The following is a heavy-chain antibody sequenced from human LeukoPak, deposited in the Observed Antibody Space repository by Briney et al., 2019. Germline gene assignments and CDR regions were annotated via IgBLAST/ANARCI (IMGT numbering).Heavy chain of an antibody. D-gene: IGHD6-13*01. Sequence: GGSLRLSCAASKFTFSSYAMSWVRQAPGKGLEWVSGVSASGGSTYYADSVKGRFTISRDNSKNTLYLQMNSLRTEDTAVYYCAKDPDRSSWSRNWFDPWGQGTLVTVSS. CDR2: VSASGGST. J-gene: IGHJ5*02. CDR3: AKDPDRSSWSRNWFDP. CDR1: KFTFSSYA. V-gene: IGHV3-23*01.